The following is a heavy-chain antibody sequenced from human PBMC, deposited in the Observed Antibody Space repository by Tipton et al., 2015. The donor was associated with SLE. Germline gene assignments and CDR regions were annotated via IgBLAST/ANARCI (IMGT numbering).Heavy chain of an antibody. CDR1: GFTFSSYA. V-gene: IGHV3-64*02. Sequence: SLRLSCAASGFTFSSYAMHWVRQAPGKGLEYVSAISSNGGSTYYADSVKGRFTISRDNSKNTLYLQMGSLRAEDMAVYYCARDRGRAYYDFWSAEGWFDPWGQGTLVTVSS. D-gene: IGHD3-3*01. CDR3: ARDRGRAYYDFWSAEGWFDP. CDR2: ISSNGGST. J-gene: IGHJ5*02.